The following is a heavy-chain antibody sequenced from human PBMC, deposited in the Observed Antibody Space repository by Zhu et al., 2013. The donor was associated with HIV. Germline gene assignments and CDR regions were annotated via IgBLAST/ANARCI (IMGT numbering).Heavy chain of an antibody. Sequence: EVQLVESGGGLVQPGGSLRLSCAASGFIFRNHWMHWVRQAPGEGLVWVSRINGDESVAAYADSVKGRFTISRDSAKNTLYLQMNSLRAEDTAVYYCTRVAGGYGDYDYWGQGSPGHRLL. V-gene: IGHV3-74*01. CDR3: TRVAGGYGDYDY. D-gene: IGHD4-17*01. CDR2: INGDESVA. J-gene: IGHJ4*02. CDR1: GFIFRNHW.